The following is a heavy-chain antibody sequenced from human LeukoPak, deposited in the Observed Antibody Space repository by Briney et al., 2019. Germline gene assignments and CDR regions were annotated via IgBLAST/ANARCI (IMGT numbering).Heavy chain of an antibody. D-gene: IGHD2-15*01. CDR2: FSATDGSA. J-gene: IGHJ4*02. CDR1: GFTVSSYG. V-gene: IGHV3-23*01. CDR3: ARDGSPLCGSCHGYDY. Sequence: GGSLRLSCAASGFTVSSYGMTWVRQAPGKGLEWVSAFSATDGSAQYAESVRGRFTISRDNSKNSLYLQMNSLRSDDTAVYYCARDGSPLCGSCHGYDYWGQGTLVTVSS.